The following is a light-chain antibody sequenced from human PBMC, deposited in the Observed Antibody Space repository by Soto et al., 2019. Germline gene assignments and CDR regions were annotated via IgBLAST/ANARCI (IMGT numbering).Light chain of an antibody. J-gene: IGLJ2*01. Sequence: SVLTQPPSVSGAPGQRVTISCTGSSSNIGAGYDVHWYQQLPGTAPKLLIYGNSNRPSGVPDRFSGSKSGTSASLAITGLQAEDEADYYCQSYDSNLSVVFGGGTKLTVL. CDR2: GNS. CDR3: QSYDSNLSVV. CDR1: SSNIGAGYD. V-gene: IGLV1-40*01.